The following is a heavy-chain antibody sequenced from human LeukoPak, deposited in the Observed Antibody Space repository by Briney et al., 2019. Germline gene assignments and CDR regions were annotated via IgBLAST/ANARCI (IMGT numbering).Heavy chain of an antibody. CDR3: ARDSFLVGATGPFDY. J-gene: IGHJ4*02. CDR1: GYTFTSYA. D-gene: IGHD1-26*01. CDR2: INAGNGNT. V-gene: IGHV1-3*01. Sequence: ASVKVSCKASGYTFTSYAMHWVRQAPGQRLEWMGWINAGNGNTKYSQKFQGRVTITRDTSASTAYMELSSLRSEDTAVYYCARDSFLVGATGPFDYWGQGTLVTVSS.